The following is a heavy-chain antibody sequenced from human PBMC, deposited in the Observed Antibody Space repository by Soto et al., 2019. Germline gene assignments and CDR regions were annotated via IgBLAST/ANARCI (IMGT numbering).Heavy chain of an antibody. Sequence: PGQGLEWMGWISAYNGNTNYAQKLQGRVTMTTDTSTSTAYMELRSLRSDDTAVYYCARSTIFRPYYFDYWGQGTLVTVSS. D-gene: IGHD3-9*01. V-gene: IGHV1-18*01. CDR2: ISAYNGNT. CDR3: ARSTIFRPYYFDY. J-gene: IGHJ4*02.